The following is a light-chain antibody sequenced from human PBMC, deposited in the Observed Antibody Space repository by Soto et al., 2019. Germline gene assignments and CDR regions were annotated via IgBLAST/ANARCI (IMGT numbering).Light chain of an antibody. CDR1: SSDVGGHNY. CDR3: TSTWV. CDR2: EVT. V-gene: IGLV2-11*01. J-gene: IGLJ3*02. Sequence: QSALTQPRSVSGSPGQSVTISCTGTSSDVGGHNYVSWYQQHPGKAPKLMIYEVTDRPPGTSNRFSGSKSGNTASLTISRLQADDEADYTVTSTWVFGGGTKVTVL.